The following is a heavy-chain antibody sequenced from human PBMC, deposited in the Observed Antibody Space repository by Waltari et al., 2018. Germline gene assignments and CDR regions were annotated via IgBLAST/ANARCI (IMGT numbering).Heavy chain of an antibody. CDR3: ARLSYHIVTGYGWFDP. Sequence: QLQLQESGPGLVKPSETLSLTCTVSGGSISSESSYWGWIRQPPGKGLEWIGIISYSGSTYYNPSLKSRVTISVDTSKNQFSLKLSSVTAADTAVYYCARLSYHIVTGYGWFDPWGLGTLVTVSS. CDR1: GGSISSESSY. D-gene: IGHD3-9*01. V-gene: IGHV4-39*01. J-gene: IGHJ5*02. CDR2: ISYSGST.